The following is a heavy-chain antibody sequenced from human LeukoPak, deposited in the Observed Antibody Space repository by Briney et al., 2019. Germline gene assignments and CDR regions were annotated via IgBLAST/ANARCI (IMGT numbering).Heavy chain of an antibody. J-gene: IGHJ3*02. V-gene: IGHV3-23*01. D-gene: IGHD3-3*01. Sequence: GGSLRLSCAASGFTFSSYAMSWVRQAPGKGLEWVSAISGSGGSTYYADSVKGRFTISRDNSKNTLYLQMNSLRAEDTAVYYCANGHDFWSGYSEGAFDIWGQGTMVTVSS. CDR3: ANGHDFWSGYSEGAFDI. CDR1: GFTFSSYA. CDR2: ISGSGGST.